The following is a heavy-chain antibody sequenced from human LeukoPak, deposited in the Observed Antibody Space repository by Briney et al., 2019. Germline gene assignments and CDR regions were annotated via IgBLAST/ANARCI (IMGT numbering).Heavy chain of an antibody. Sequence: PGGSLRLSCATSGFTFSNYRMHWVRQGPGKGLDWITDISSSGSTTFYADSVKGRFSISRGNAKNSLFLQMSSLRVEDTAVYYCVRNFGKGGFDIWGHGTMVTVSS. CDR1: GFTFSNYR. V-gene: IGHV3-48*04. CDR3: VRNFGKGGFDI. CDR2: ISSSGSTT. D-gene: IGHD3-3*01. J-gene: IGHJ3*02.